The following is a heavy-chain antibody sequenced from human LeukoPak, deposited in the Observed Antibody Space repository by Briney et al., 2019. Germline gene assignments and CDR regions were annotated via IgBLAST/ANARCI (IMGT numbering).Heavy chain of an antibody. J-gene: IGHJ6*03. Sequence: SETLSLTCAVYGGSFSGYYWSWLRQPPGKGLEWIGEINHSGSTNYNPSLKSRVTISVDTSKNQFSLKLSSVTAADTAVYYCARGRSYYDSSGYRYYYYYMDVWGKGTTVTVSS. D-gene: IGHD3-22*01. V-gene: IGHV4-34*01. CDR1: GGSFSGYY. CDR2: INHSGST. CDR3: ARGRSYYDSSGYRYYYYYMDV.